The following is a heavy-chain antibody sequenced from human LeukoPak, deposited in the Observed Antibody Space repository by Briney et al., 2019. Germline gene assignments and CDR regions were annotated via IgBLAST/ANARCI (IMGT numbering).Heavy chain of an antibody. J-gene: IGHJ4*02. CDR2: IYYSGST. Sequence: SETLSLTCTVSGGSISSGDYYWSGIRQPPGQGRGWIGYIYYSGSTYYNPSLKSRVTISVDTSKNQFSLKLSSVTAADTAVYYCARAGYGDYVSSPFDYWGQGTLVTVSS. CDR1: GGSISSGDYY. D-gene: IGHD4-17*01. CDR3: ARAGYGDYVSSPFDY. V-gene: IGHV4-30-4*01.